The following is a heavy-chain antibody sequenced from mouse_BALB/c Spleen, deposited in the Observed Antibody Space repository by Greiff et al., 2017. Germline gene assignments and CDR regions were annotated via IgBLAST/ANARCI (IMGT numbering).Heavy chain of an antibody. V-gene: IGHV5-6-5*01. J-gene: IGHJ2*01. CDR2: ISSGGST. Sequence: DVMLVESGGGLVKPGGSLKLSCAASGFTFSSYAMSWVRQTPEKRLEWVASISSGGSTYYPDSVKGRFTISRDNARNILYLQMSSLRSEDTAMYYCARGGFRNYYFDYWGQGTTLTVSS. CDR3: ARGGFRNYYFDY. D-gene: IGHD2-1*01. CDR1: GFTFSSYA.